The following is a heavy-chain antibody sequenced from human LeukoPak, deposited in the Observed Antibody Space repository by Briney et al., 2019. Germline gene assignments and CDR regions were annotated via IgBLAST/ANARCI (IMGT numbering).Heavy chain of an antibody. CDR1: GFTFSDYN. J-gene: IGHJ6*02. CDR3: ARKDIVVVPAAGGYYGMDV. Sequence: GGSLRLSCAASGFTFSDYNMNWVRQAPGKGLEWVAVIWYDGSNKYYADSVKGRFTISRDNSKNTLYLQMNSLRAEDTAVYYCARKDIVVVPAAGGYYGMDVWGQGTTVTVSS. CDR2: IWYDGSNK. V-gene: IGHV3-33*08. D-gene: IGHD2-2*01.